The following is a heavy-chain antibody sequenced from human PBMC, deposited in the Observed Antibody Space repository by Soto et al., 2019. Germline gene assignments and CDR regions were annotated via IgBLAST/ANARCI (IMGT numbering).Heavy chain of an antibody. Sequence: SETLSLTCTVSGGSISSYYWSCIRQPPGKGLEWIGYIYYSGSTNYNPSLKSRVTISVDTSKNQFSLKLSSVTAADTAVYYCAREGYYGMDAWGQGTTVTVSS. J-gene: IGHJ6*02. CDR3: AREGYYGMDA. CDR2: IYYSGST. V-gene: IGHV4-59*01. CDR1: GGSISSYY.